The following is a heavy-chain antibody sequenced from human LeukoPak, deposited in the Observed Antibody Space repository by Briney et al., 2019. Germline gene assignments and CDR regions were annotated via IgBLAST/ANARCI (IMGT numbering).Heavy chain of an antibody. CDR2: IIAYNGST. D-gene: IGHD1-26*01. CDR3: ARGQASGSPRTWVDS. CDR1: AYTFTSYD. J-gene: IGHJ5*01. V-gene: IGHV1-18*01. Sequence: ASVMISCRATAYTFTSYDISCVRQAAGQGVEWMGWIIAYNGSTNYAQKLQGRFTMSRDKSTSTVYMELSSLRSDDTAVYYCARGQASGSPRTWVDSWGQGIL.